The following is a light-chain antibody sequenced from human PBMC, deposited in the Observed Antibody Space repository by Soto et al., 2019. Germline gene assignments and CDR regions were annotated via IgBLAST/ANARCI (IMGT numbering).Light chain of an antibody. V-gene: IGKV1-17*01. CDR3: QQLYTLPFT. CDR2: AAS. CDR1: EGIRND. Sequence: DIPMTQSPSSLSASVGDRDTIACRASEGIRNDLGWYQQKPGKAPKRLIFAASSLQSGVPSRFSGSGSGTDFTLTISSLQPEDFAAYHCQQLYTLPFTFGQGTRLEIK. J-gene: IGKJ5*01.